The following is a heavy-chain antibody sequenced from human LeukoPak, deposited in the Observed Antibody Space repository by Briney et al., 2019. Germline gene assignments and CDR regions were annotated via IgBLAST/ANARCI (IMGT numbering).Heavy chain of an antibody. CDR3: ARDFEGTATRRNWFDP. J-gene: IGHJ5*02. Sequence: ASVKVSCKASGYTFTGYYMHWVRQAPGQGLEWMGWINPNSGGTNYAQKFQGRVTMTRDTSISTAYMELSRLRSDDTAVYYCARDFEGTATRRNWFDPWGQGTLVTVSS. D-gene: IGHD3-9*01. V-gene: IGHV1-2*02. CDR1: GYTFTGYY. CDR2: INPNSGGT.